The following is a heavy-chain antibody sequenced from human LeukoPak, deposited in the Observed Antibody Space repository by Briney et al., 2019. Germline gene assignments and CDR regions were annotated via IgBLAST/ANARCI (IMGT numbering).Heavy chain of an antibody. Sequence: SETLSLTCTVSRGSISSSSFYWGWIRRPPGKSLEWIGSIFYSGSTYYNPSLRSRLTISVDPSINQFSLKLSSVTAADTAVYYCGGHGSYYSSAPHYYFDFWGQGTLVTVSS. J-gene: IGHJ4*02. CDR1: RGSISSSSFY. D-gene: IGHD3-10*01. CDR2: IFYSGST. CDR3: GGHGSYYSSAPHYYFDF. V-gene: IGHV4-39*01.